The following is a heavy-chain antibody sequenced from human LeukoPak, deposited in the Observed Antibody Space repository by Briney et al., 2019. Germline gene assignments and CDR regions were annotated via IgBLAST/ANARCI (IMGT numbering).Heavy chain of an antibody. J-gene: IGHJ3*01. D-gene: IGHD1-14*01. CDR2: VWCDGSNK. CDR1: GFTFSAYG. CDR3: ARDLNLPDALDL. V-gene: IGHV3-33*01. Sequence: GGSLRLSCAGSGFTFSAYGMHWVRQAPGKGLEWVAVVWCDGSNKFYVESVKGRFGASRDNSKNTLYLQMNSLRAEDAAVYYCARDLNLPDALDLWGQGTMVTVSS.